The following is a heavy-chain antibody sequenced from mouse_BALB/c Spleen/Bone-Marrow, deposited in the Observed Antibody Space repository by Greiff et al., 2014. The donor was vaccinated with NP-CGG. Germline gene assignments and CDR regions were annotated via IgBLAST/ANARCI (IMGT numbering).Heavy chain of an antibody. J-gene: IGHJ4*01. V-gene: IGHV2-9*02. CDR3: ARGDYDYAIDY. D-gene: IGHD2-4*01. CDR1: GFSLPRFG. CDR2: IWAGGTT. Sequence: VKLVESGPGLVAPSQSLSITCTVSGFSLPRFGVHWVRQPPGKGLEWLGIIWAGGTTNYNSALMSRLSISKDNSKSQVFLKMNSLQTDDTAMYYCARGDYDYAIDYWGQGTSVTVSS.